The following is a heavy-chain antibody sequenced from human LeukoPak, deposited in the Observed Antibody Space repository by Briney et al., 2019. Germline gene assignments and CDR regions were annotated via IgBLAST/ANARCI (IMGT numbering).Heavy chain of an antibody. J-gene: IGHJ6*03. V-gene: IGHV1-8*01. CDR1: GYNFTSYD. Sequence: ASVKVSCKASGYNFTSYDINWVRQATGQGLEWIGWMNPNSGNTGYTHKFQGRVTMTRNTSISTAYMELSSLRSEDTAVYYCARRYYDFWSGYYNGGEYYMDVWGKGTTVTVSS. D-gene: IGHD3-3*01. CDR3: ARRYYDFWSGYYNGGEYYMDV. CDR2: MNPNSGNT.